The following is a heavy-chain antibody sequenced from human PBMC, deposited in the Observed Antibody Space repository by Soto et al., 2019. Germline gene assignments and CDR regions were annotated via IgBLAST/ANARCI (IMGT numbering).Heavy chain of an antibody. D-gene: IGHD5-18*01. CDR2: IYYSGST. CDR1: GGSISSYY. V-gene: IGHV4-59*01. Sequence: PSETLSLTCTVSGGSISSYYWSWIRQPPGKGLEWIGYIYYSGSTNYNPSLKSRVTISVDTSKNQFSLKLSSVTAADTAVYYCACIFSGGYGYGFYYYGMDVWGKGTTVT. CDR3: ACIFSGGYGYGFYYYGMDV. J-gene: IGHJ6*04.